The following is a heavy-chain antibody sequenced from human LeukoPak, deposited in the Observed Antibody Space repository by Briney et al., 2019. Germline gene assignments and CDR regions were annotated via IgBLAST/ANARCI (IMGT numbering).Heavy chain of an antibody. CDR1: GGSISGYY. J-gene: IGHJ3*02. Sequence: SETLSLTCTVSGGSISGYYLNWIWQPPGKGLEWIGYIYYSGNTNYNPSLKSRVTISVDTSKNQFSLKLTSVTAADTAVYYCARRKWESPAFDIWGQGTMVTVSS. D-gene: IGHD1-26*01. CDR2: IYYSGNT. CDR3: ARRKWESPAFDI. V-gene: IGHV4-59*01.